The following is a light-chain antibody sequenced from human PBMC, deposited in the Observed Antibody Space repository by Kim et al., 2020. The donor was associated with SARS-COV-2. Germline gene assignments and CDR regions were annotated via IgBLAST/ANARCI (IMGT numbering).Light chain of an antibody. V-gene: IGLV3-9*01. Sequence: SYELTQPPSMSVALGQTATITCGGPNIENKNVHWYQQKPGQAPVLVIYRDGNRPSGIPERFSGSNSGDAATLTINRTQAGDEGDYFCQVWDRTTIFGGGGQLAIL. CDR2: RDG. J-gene: IGLJ2*01. CDR1: NIENKN. CDR3: QVWDRTTI.